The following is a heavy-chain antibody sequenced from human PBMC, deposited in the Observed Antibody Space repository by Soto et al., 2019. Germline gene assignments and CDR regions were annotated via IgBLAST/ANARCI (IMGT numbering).Heavy chain of an antibody. Sequence: SETLSLTCTVSGGSISSYYWSWIRQPPGKGLEWIGYIYYSGSTNYNPSLKSRATISVDTSKNQFSLKLSSVTAADTAVYYCARVYLIDILTGYRPYWFDPWGQGTLVTVSS. CDR2: IYYSGST. D-gene: IGHD3-9*01. J-gene: IGHJ5*02. CDR3: ARVYLIDILTGYRPYWFDP. CDR1: GGSISSYY. V-gene: IGHV4-59*01.